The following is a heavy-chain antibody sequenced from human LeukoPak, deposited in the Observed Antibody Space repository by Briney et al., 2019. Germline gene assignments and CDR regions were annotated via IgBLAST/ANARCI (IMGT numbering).Heavy chain of an antibody. Sequence: PGRSLRLSCTTYGLIFGDYAMNWVRQAPGEGLEGVGFIRSKGYGATIKYAASVKGRFTISRDDSKSIAYLQMDSLITEDTAVYYCTRLWGGGYIHYCYYAMDVWGQGTTVTVSS. J-gene: IGHJ6*02. CDR3: TRLWGGGYIHYCYYAMDV. CDR1: GLIFGDYA. D-gene: IGHD2-15*01. CDR2: IRSKGYGATI. V-gene: IGHV3-49*04.